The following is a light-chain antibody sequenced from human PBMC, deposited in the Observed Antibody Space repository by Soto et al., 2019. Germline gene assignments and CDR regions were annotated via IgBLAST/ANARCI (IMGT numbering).Light chain of an antibody. CDR3: QQYGNSRGT. Sequence: IVFTQSPGTLSLSPGHRSTLSSSASQSVSTSYLAWYQQKPGQAPRLLIYGASSRATGIPDRFSGSGSGTDFTLTISGLEPEDFAVYYCQQYGNSRGTFGQGTKVDIK. V-gene: IGKV3-20*01. J-gene: IGKJ1*01. CDR1: QSVSTSY. CDR2: GAS.